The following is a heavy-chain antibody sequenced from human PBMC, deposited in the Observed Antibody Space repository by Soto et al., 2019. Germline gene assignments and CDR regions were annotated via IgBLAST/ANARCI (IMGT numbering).Heavy chain of an antibody. J-gene: IGHJ6*02. CDR3: ARGPSSDDYYYGMDV. D-gene: IGHD3-22*01. CDR1: AGSISSGDYY. Sequence: PSETLSLTCTVSAGSISSGDYYWSWIRQPPGKGLEWIGYIYYSGSTYYNPSLKSRVTISVDTSKNQFSLKLSSVTAADTAVYYCARGPSSDDYYYGMDVWGQGATVTVSS. CDR2: IYYSGST. V-gene: IGHV4-30-4*01.